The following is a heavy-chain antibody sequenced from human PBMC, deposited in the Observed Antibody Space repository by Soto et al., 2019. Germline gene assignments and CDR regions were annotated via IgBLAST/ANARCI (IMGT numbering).Heavy chain of an antibody. CDR1: GFTFSSFA. Sequence: GGSLRLSCSASGFTFSSFAMHWVRQAPDKGLHYVSAISNHGGSTYYADSVKGRFTMSRDNSKSTLFLQMSSLSPEDTGVYYCLKSVVSSIRGFSYYYGWDVWGQGTTVTVSS. CDR2: ISNHGGST. CDR3: LKSVVSSIRGFSYYYGWDV. V-gene: IGHV3-64D*06. D-gene: IGHD3-3*01. J-gene: IGHJ6*02.